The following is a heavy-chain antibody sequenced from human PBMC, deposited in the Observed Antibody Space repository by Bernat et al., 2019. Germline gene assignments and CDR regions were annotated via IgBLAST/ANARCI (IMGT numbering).Heavy chain of an antibody. Sequence: EVQLVESGGGLLKPGGSLRLSCAASGFTFTNTWMNWARQAPGKGLEWVGLIKSKSGGGTTDYAAPVKGRFSNSRDNSKDTLYLQMNSLKAEDTAVYLCAIYWTDASGGDYWGQGTLVTVSS. D-gene: IGHD3-9*01. CDR2: IKSKSGGGTT. CDR1: GFTFTNTW. CDR3: AIYWTDASGGDY. V-gene: IGHV3-15*01. J-gene: IGHJ4*02.